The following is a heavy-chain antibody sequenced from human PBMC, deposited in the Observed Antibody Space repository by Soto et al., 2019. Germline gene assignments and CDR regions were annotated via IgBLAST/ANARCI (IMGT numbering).Heavy chain of an antibody. Sequence: PGGSLRLSCAASGFTFSSYSMNWVRPAPGKGLEWVSSISSSSSYIYYADSVKGRFTISRDNAKNSLYLQMNSLRAEDTAVYYCARVQRASLDAFDIWGQGTMVTVSS. CDR1: GFTFSSYS. CDR2: ISSSSSYI. CDR3: ARVQRASLDAFDI. J-gene: IGHJ3*02. V-gene: IGHV3-21*01.